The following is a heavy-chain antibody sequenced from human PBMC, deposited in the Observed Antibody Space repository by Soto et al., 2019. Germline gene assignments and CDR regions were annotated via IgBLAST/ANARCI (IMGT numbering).Heavy chain of an antibody. D-gene: IGHD5-18*01. CDR3: AREVDRALVGSPHYFDY. Sequence: GSLRLSCASSGFTFSSHAMNWVRQAPGKGLEWVSSIDSSSSFIYYADSVRGRFTISRDNAKNSLYLQMSSLRAEDTAVYYCAREVDRALVGSPHYFDYWGQGTPVTVSS. CDR1: GFTFSSHA. CDR2: IDSSSSFI. V-gene: IGHV3-21*04. J-gene: IGHJ4*01.